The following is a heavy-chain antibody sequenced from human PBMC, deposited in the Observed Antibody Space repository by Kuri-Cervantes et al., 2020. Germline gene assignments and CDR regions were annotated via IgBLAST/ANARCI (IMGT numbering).Heavy chain of an antibody. CDR2: INHSGST. J-gene: IGHJ4*02. D-gene: IGHD6-13*01. CDR3: AKSYSSSWYSLAYFDY. CDR1: GGSFSDYY. V-gene: IGHV4-34*01. Sequence: SETLSLTCAVYGGSFSDYYWSWIRQTPGKGLEWIGEINHSGSTNYNPSLKSRVTISVDTSKNQFSLKLSSVTAADTAVYYCAKSYSSSWYSLAYFDYWGQGTLVTVSS.